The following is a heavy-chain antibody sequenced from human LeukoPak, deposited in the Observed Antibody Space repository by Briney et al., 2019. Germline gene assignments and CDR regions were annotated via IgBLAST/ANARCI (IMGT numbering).Heavy chain of an antibody. Sequence: GGSLRLTCAASGFTFSSYAMSWVRQAPGKGLEWVSAISGSGGSTYYADSVKGRFTISRDNSKNTLYLQMNSLRAEDTAVYYCAKDRQVYDYGDLTFDYWGQGTLVTVSS. D-gene: IGHD4-17*01. CDR3: AKDRQVYDYGDLTFDY. J-gene: IGHJ4*02. CDR1: GFTFSSYA. V-gene: IGHV3-23*01. CDR2: ISGSGGST.